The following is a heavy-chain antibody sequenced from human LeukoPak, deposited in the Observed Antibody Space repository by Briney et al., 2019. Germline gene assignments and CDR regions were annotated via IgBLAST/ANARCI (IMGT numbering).Heavy chain of an antibody. V-gene: IGHV3-23*01. D-gene: IGHD6-19*01. Sequence: GGSLRLSCAASGLTFSSYAMSWVRQAPGKGLEWVSGISGSGGTTDYADSVKGRFTISRDNSKNTLYLQINSLRAEDTAVYYCGKGSSSGWRFGRNDYWGQGTLVTVSS. CDR1: GLTFSSYA. CDR2: ISGSGGTT. CDR3: GKGSSSGWRFGRNDY. J-gene: IGHJ4*02.